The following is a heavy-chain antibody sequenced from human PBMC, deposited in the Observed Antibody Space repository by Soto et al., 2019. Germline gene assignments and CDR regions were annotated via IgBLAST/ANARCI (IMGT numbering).Heavy chain of an antibody. Sequence: SETLSLPCLVSGGSISRSSYYWGWIRQPPGKGLEWIGSIYYSGSTYYNPSLKSRVTISVDTSQNQFSLKLSSVTAADTAVFYCARHMARNWLDPLGQGTLVTVSA. V-gene: IGHV4-39*01. CDR3: ARHMARNWLDP. CDR2: IYYSGST. CDR1: GGSISRSSYY. D-gene: IGHD3-10*01. J-gene: IGHJ5*02.